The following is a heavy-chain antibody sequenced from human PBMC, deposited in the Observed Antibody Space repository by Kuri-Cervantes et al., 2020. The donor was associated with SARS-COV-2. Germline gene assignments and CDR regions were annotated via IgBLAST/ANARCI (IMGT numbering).Heavy chain of an antibody. D-gene: IGHD1-26*01. CDR2: ISDDGSNK. CDR3: ARAEYSGTYLGWEYFQH. V-gene: IGHV3-30-3*01. Sequence: GESLKISRAASGFTFSSYAMHRVRQAPGKGLEWVAVISDDGSNKYYADSVKGRFTISRDNSKNRLYLQMTSLRTEDTAVYYCARAEYSGTYLGWEYFQHWGQGTLVTVSS. CDR1: GFTFSSYA. J-gene: IGHJ1*01.